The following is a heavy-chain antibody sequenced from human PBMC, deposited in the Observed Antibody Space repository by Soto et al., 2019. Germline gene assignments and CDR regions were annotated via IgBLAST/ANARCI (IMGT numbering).Heavy chain of an antibody. CDR1: GYSFTSYW. V-gene: IGHV5-51*03. CDR3: ARAMVRGKNYYGVDV. CDR2: IYPGDSDT. Sequence: EVQLVQSGAEVKKPGESLKISCKGSGYSFTSYWIGWVRQMPGKGLEWMGIIYPGDSDTRYSPSFQGQVTISADKSSCTAYLQWSSLKASDTAMYYCARAMVRGKNYYGVDVWGQGTTVTVSS. J-gene: IGHJ6*02. D-gene: IGHD3-10*01.